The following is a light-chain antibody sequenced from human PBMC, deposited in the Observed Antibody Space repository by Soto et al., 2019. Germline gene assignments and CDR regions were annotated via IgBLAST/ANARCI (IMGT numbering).Light chain of an antibody. V-gene: IGLV2-8*01. CDR3: SSYVVSYNWV. Sequence: QSALTQPPSASGSPGQSVTISCTGTSSDVGAYDFVSWFQQHPGKAPKLIIYQVTKWPSGVPYRFSGSKSGNTASLTVSGLQDEDEADYYCSSYVVSYNWVFGGGTKLTVL. J-gene: IGLJ3*02. CDR1: SSDVGAYDF. CDR2: QVT.